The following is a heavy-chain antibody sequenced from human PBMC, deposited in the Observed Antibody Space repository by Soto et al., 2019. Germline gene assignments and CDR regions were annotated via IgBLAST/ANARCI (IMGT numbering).Heavy chain of an antibody. CDR3: ARLYSSSWYGGYYYGMDV. CDR1: GGSFSGYY. D-gene: IGHD6-13*01. Sequence: QVQLQQWGAGLLKPSETLSLTCAVYGGSFSGYYWSWIRQPPGKGLEWIGEINHSGSTNYNPSLKSRVTLSVDTSKNQFSLELSSVTAADTAVYYCARLYSSSWYGGYYYGMDVWGQGTTVTVSS. CDR2: INHSGST. V-gene: IGHV4-34*01. J-gene: IGHJ6*02.